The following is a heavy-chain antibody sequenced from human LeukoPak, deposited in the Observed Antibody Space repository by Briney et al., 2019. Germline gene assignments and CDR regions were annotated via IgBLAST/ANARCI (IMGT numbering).Heavy chain of an antibody. CDR2: IIPIFGTA. Sequence: SVKVSCKASGGTFSSYAISWVRQAPGQGLEWMGGIIPIFGTANYAQKFQGRVTITTDEPTSTAYMELSSLRSEDTAVYYCVVGATSGVDYWGQGTLVTVSS. CDR1: GGTFSSYA. J-gene: IGHJ4*02. V-gene: IGHV1-69*05. CDR3: VVGATSGVDY. D-gene: IGHD1-26*01.